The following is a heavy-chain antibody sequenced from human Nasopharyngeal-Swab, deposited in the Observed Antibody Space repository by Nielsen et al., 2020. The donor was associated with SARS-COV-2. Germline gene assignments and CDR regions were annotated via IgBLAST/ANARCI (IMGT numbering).Heavy chain of an antibody. CDR2: ISYDGSNK. CDR3: ARDDLNVRYSYVYRTVGLPDY. J-gene: IGHJ4*02. D-gene: IGHD5-18*01. Sequence: VRQAPGKGLEWVAVISYDGSNKYYADSVKGRFTISRDNSKNTLYLQMNSLRADDTAAYYCARDDLNVRYSYVYRTVGLPDYWGQGTLVTVSS. V-gene: IGHV3-30*03.